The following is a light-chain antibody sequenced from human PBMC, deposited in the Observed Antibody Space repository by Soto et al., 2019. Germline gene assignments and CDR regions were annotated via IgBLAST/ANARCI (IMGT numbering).Light chain of an antibody. CDR3: QQYGISPFT. J-gene: IGKJ3*01. CDR2: GAS. CDR1: QSVSSNY. V-gene: IGKV3-20*01. Sequence: EIVLTQSPGTLSLSPGERATLSCRASQSVSSNYLTWYQQKPGQAPRLLIYGASSRATGIPDRFSGSESGTDFTLTISRLETEDFAVYYCQQYGISPFTFGPGTKVDIK.